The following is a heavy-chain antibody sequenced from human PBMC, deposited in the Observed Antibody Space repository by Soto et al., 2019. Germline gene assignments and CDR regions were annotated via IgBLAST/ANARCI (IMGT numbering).Heavy chain of an antibody. J-gene: IGHJ3*02. CDR1: GGSIISGDYY. V-gene: IGHV4-30-4*01. CDR2: IYYSGTT. Sequence: SLSCTVSGGSIISGDYYWGWIRQPPGKGLEWIGYIYYSGTTYYNPSLKSRLTISVDTSKNQFSLKLSSVTAADTAVYYCNNYGGNAMAFDIWGQVTTLT. CDR3: NNYGGNAMAFDI. D-gene: IGHD5-18*01.